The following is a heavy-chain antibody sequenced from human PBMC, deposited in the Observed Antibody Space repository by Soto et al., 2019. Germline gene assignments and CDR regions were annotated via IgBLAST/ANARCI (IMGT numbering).Heavy chain of an antibody. Sequence: GASVKVSCKASGFTFTNSAVQWVRQARGQRLEWIGWIVVGSGKANYAQNFQERVTITRDMSTSTAYMDLSSLRSDDTAVYFCATDDMMVMIWGQGTLVTVSS. J-gene: IGHJ4*02. CDR2: IVVGSGKA. CDR3: ATDDMMVMI. D-gene: IGHD3-22*01. V-gene: IGHV1-58*01. CDR1: GFTFTNSA.